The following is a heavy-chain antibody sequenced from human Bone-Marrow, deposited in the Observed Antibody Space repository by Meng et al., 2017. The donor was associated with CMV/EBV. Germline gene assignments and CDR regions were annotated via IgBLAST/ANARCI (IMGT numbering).Heavy chain of an antibody. CDR1: GYTFTRYD. Sequence: ASVKVSCKASGYTFTRYDIHWVRQATGHGLEWMGWMNPNSGNTGYAQKFQGRVTMTRNTSISTAYMELSSLRSEDTAVYYWARGDCSSTSCYSNYYYGMDVWGQGTTITVSS. V-gene: IGHV1-8*01. CDR2: MNPNSGNT. J-gene: IGHJ6*02. D-gene: IGHD2-2*02. CDR3: ARGDCSSTSCYSNYYYGMDV.